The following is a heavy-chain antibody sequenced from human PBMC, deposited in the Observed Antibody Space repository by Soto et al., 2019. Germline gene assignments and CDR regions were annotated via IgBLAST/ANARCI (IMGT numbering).Heavy chain of an antibody. J-gene: IGHJ4*02. V-gene: IGHV3-15*01. CDR3: TTGAVLRYFDWENY. Sequence: GGSLRLSCAASGFTFSNAWMSWVRQAPGKGLEWVGRIKSKTDGGTTDYAAPVKGRFTISRDDSKNTLYLQMNSLKTEDTAVYYCTTGAVLRYFDWENYWGQGTLVTVSS. CDR2: IKSKTDGGTT. D-gene: IGHD3-9*01. CDR1: GFTFSNAW.